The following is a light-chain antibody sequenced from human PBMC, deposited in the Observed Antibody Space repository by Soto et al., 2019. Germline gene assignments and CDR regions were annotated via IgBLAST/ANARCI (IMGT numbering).Light chain of an antibody. V-gene: IGKV1-5*01. CDR3: QQYETFSGT. CDR1: QNINTY. J-gene: IGKJ1*01. CDR2: DAS. Sequence: DVQLTQSPSSLSASVGDRVTITCRASQNINTYLNWYQHKPGKAPNLLIYDASALPRGVPSRFSGSGSGTKFTLTIASLQPDDFATYYCQQYETFSGTFGPGTKVEI.